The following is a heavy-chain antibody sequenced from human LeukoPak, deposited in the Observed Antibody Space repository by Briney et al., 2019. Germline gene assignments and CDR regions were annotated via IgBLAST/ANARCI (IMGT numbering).Heavy chain of an antibody. Sequence: GGSLRLSCAASGFTFSSYSMNWVRQAPGKGLEWVSSISSSSSYIYYADSVKGRFTISRDNAKNSLYLQMNSLRAEDTAVYYCARTSSSGWGELSYFDYWGQGTLVTVSS. J-gene: IGHJ4*02. CDR3: ARTSSSGWGELSYFDY. V-gene: IGHV3-21*01. CDR1: GFTFSSYS. CDR2: ISSSSSYI. D-gene: IGHD6-19*01.